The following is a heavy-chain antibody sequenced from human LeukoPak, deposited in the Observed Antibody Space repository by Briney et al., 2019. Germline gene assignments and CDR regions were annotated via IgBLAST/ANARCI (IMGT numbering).Heavy chain of an antibody. CDR2: IYYSGST. V-gene: IGHV4-39*01. CDR3: ARYYYGSGSYYYFDS. CDR1: GGSISSTSYY. D-gene: IGHD3-10*01. Sequence: SETLSLTCTVSGGSISSTSYYWGWIRQPPGKGLEWIGNIYYSGSTYYNPSLKSRVTISVDTSKNQFSLKLSSVTAADTAAYYCARYYYGSGSYYYFDSWGQGTPVTVSS. J-gene: IGHJ4*02.